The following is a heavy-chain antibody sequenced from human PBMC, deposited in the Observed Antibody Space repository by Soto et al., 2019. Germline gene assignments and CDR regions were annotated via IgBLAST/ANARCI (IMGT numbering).Heavy chain of an antibody. D-gene: IGHD1-26*01. V-gene: IGHV1-46*01. CDR2: INPNGVYT. J-gene: IGHJ4*02. Sequence: ASVKVSCKASGYTFTSYYMHWVRQAPGQGLEWMGVINPNGVYTNYAQKFQGRVTITRDTSASTAYMELSSLRSEDTAVYYCARDLGAWPDYWGQGTLVTVSS. CDR3: ARDLGAWPDY. CDR1: GYTFTSYY.